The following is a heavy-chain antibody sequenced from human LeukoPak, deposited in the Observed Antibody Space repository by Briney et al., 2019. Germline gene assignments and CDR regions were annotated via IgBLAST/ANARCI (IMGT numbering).Heavy chain of an antibody. CDR1: GGSISSYY. J-gene: IGHJ6*03. Sequence: SETLSLTCTVSGGSISSYYWSWIRQPPGKGLEWIGYIYYSGSTNYNPSLKSRVTISVDTSKNQFSLKLSSVTAADTAVYYCARARGYIAAAGKFFYMDAWGKGTTVTVSS. D-gene: IGHD6-13*01. V-gene: IGHV4-59*01. CDR3: ARARGYIAAAGKFFYMDA. CDR2: IYYSGST.